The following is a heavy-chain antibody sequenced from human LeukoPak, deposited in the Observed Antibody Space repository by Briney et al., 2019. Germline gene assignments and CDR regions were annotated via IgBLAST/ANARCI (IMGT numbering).Heavy chain of an antibody. J-gene: IGHJ6*03. D-gene: IGHD3-10*01. Sequence: GGSLRLSCEASGFTFSSYGMQWVRQAPGKGLEWVAFIRYDGDNGRYADSVKGRFTISRDNSKNTLYLQMNSLRAEDTAVYYCANDPDRGDHYYYMDVWGKGTTVTVSS. CDR1: GFTFSSYG. CDR3: ANDPDRGDHYYYMDV. CDR2: IRYDGDNG. V-gene: IGHV3-30*02.